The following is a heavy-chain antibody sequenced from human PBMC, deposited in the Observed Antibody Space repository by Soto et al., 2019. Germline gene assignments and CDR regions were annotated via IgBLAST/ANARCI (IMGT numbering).Heavy chain of an antibody. D-gene: IGHD4-17*01. CDR2: ISWDGGST. CDR1: GFTFDDYT. CDR3: AKDISHDYGGNYYYYGMDV. Sequence: GGSLRLSCAASGFTFDDYTMHWVRQAPGKGLEWVSLISWDGGSTYYADSVKGRFTISRDNSKNSLYLQMNSLRTEDTALYYCAKDISHDYGGNYYYYGMDVWGQGTTVTVSS. V-gene: IGHV3-43*01. J-gene: IGHJ6*02.